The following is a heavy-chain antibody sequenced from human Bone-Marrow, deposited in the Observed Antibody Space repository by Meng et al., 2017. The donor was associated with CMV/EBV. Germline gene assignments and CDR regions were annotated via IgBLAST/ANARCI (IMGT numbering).Heavy chain of an antibody. J-gene: IGHJ4*02. Sequence: SETLSLTCTVSGGSISSSSYYWCWIRQPPGKGLEWIGSIYYSGSTYYNPSLRSRVTMSLDTSKNQFSLELSSVTAADTALYYCARISSSSRPNFEYWGQGTLVTVSS. CDR1: GGSISSSSYY. CDR2: IYYSGST. V-gene: IGHV4-39*07. D-gene: IGHD6-6*01. CDR3: ARISSSSRPNFEY.